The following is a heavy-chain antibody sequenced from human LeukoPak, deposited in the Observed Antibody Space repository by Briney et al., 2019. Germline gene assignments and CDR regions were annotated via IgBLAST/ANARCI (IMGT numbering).Heavy chain of an antibody. Sequence: ASVKVSCKASGYTFTGYYMHWVRQAPGQGLEWMGWINPNSGGTNYAQKFQGRVTMTRDTSISTAYMELSRLRSDDTAVYYCARDPYYYDSGGYYSSDAFDIWGQGTMVTVSS. CDR2: INPNSGGT. J-gene: IGHJ3*02. CDR3: ARDPYYYDSGGYYSSDAFDI. CDR1: GYTFTGYY. D-gene: IGHD3-22*01. V-gene: IGHV1-2*02.